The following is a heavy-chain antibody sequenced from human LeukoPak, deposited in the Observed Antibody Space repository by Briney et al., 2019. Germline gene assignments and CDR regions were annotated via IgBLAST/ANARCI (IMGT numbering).Heavy chain of an antibody. V-gene: IGHV1-2*02. CDR2: INPNNGGT. CDR3: ARDSAGTEGYYYFMDV. Sequence: GASVKVSCKASGCTFTGYYMHWVRQAPGQGLEWMGWINPNNGGTNYAQKFQGRVTMTRDMSTSTAYMELSRLRSDDTAVYYCARDSAGTEGYYYFMDVWGKGTTVTVSS. CDR1: GCTFTGYY. J-gene: IGHJ6*03. D-gene: IGHD3/OR15-3a*01.